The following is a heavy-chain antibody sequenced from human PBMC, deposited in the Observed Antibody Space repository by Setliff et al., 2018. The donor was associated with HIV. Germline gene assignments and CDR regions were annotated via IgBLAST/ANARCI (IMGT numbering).Heavy chain of an antibody. J-gene: IGHJ4*02. CDR3: ARDLSISNPYYDILTGPGVY. Sequence: ASVKVSCKASGYTFTSYHMYWVRQAPGQGLEWMGAINPSGGSTRYAQKFQGRVTMTRDTSTSTVYMELSILRSEDTAVYYCARDLSISNPYYDILTGPGVYWGQGTLVTVSS. D-gene: IGHD3-9*01. CDR2: INPSGGST. CDR1: GYTFTSYH. V-gene: IGHV1-46*01.